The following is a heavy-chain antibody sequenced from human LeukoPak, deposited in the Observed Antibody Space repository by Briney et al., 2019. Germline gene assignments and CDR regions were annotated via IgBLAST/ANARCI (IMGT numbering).Heavy chain of an antibody. V-gene: IGHV3-30-3*01. J-gene: IGHJ4*02. CDR3: ALEGPSDNFDY. Sequence: GGSLRLSCAASGFTFSSYAMHWVRQAPGKGLEWVAVISYDGSNKYYADSVKGRFTISRDNSKNTLYLQMNSLRAEDTAVYYCALEGPSDNFDYWGQGTLVTVSS. CDR2: ISYDGSNK. CDR1: GFTFSSYA.